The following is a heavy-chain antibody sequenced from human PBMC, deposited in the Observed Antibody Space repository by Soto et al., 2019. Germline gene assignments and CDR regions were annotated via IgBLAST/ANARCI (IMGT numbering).Heavy chain of an antibody. Sequence: GSLRLSCATSGFTFSSYWMSWVRQAPGKGLEWVANIKQDGSEKYYVDSVKGRFTISRDNAKSSLYLQMNSLRAEDTAVYYCARDEGKYYYYGMDVWGQGTKVTVSS. J-gene: IGHJ6*02. V-gene: IGHV3-7*05. D-gene: IGHD3-10*01. CDR1: GFTFSSYW. CDR2: IKQDGSEK. CDR3: ARDEGKYYYYGMDV.